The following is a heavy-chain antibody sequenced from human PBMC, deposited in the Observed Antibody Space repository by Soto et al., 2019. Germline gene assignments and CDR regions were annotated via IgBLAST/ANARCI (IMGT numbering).Heavy chain of an antibody. CDR1: GGSFSGYF. D-gene: IGHD1-1*01. V-gene: IGHV4-34*01. CDR3: VRGPYNYNSRYFDY. Sequence: SETLSLTCTVSGGSFSGYFWTWIRQPPGKGLEWLAEINHSGITNYNPSVESRVSMSVDTSKNQLSLRLYSVTAADTAVYYCVRGPYNYNSRYFDYWGQGTLVTVSS. CDR2: INHSGIT. J-gene: IGHJ4*02.